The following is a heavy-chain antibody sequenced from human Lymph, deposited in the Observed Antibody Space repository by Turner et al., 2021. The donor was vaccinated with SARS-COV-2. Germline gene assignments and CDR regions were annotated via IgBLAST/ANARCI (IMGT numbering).Heavy chain of an antibody. CDR1: GFTFSSYA. V-gene: IGHV3-30-3*01. J-gene: IGHJ5*02. D-gene: IGHD1-26*01. Sequence: QVQLVESGGVVVPPGRSLRLSCAASGFTFSSYAMHWFRQATGKGLEWVAVISYDGSNKYYADSVKGRFTISRDNSKNTLDLQMNSRRAEDTAVYYCARAGSGSYLSWFDPWGQGTLVTVSS. CDR2: ISYDGSNK. CDR3: ARAGSGSYLSWFDP.